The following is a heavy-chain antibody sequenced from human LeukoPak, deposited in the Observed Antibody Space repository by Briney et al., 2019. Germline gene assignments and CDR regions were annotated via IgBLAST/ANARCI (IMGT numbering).Heavy chain of an antibody. CDR2: ISYDASND. CDR1: GFTFSDYP. D-gene: IGHD2-21*01. CDR3: ARSPGFPFGYMDV. V-gene: IGHV3-30*04. J-gene: IGHJ6*03. Sequence: PGGSLRLPCAASGFTFSDYPMYWVRQAPGKGLEWVAVISYDASNDFYRDSVRGRFTISRDNARNTVYLQMDTLKPEDTAVYYCARSPGFPFGYMDVWGKGTMVIVSS.